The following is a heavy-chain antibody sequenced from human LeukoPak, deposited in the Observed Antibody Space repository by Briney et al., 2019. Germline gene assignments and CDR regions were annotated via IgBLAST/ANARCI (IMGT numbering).Heavy chain of an antibody. Sequence: PSETLSLTCTVSGGSISSGSYYWSWIRQPAGKGLEWIGRIYTSGSTNYNPSLKSRVTISVDTSKNQFSLKLSSVTAADTAVYYCWAYYDFWSGYPIDAFDIWGQGTMVTVPS. D-gene: IGHD3-3*01. J-gene: IGHJ3*02. V-gene: IGHV4-61*02. CDR3: WAYYDFWSGYPIDAFDI. CDR1: GGSISSGSYY. CDR2: IYTSGST.